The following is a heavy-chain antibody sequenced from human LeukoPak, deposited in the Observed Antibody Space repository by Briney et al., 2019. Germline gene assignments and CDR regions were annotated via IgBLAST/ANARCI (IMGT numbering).Heavy chain of an antibody. Sequence: GESLKISCKASGYSFISYWIGWVRQMPGKGLDWMGIIYPGDSSTRYSPSFQGQVTISADKSIRTAHLQWSSLKASDAAMYYCALAATGPYYFDYWGQGTLVTVSS. D-gene: IGHD3-3*02. CDR3: ALAATGPYYFDY. CDR1: GYSFISYW. CDR2: IYPGDSST. J-gene: IGHJ4*02. V-gene: IGHV5-51*01.